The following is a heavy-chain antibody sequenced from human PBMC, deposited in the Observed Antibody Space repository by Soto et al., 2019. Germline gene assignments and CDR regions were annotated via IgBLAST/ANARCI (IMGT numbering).Heavy chain of an antibody. V-gene: IGHV3-9*01. D-gene: IGHD6-13*01. CDR2: LTWNSESI. CDR3: AKGAISGTLNWFDP. CDR1: GFTFSSYA. J-gene: IGHJ5*02. Sequence: PGGSLRLSCAASGFTFSSYAMSWVRQAPGKGLGWVSGLTWNSESIAYADSVKGRFTISRDNAKNSLYLQMNSLRAEDTAFYFCAKGAISGTLNWFDPWGQGTLVTVSS.